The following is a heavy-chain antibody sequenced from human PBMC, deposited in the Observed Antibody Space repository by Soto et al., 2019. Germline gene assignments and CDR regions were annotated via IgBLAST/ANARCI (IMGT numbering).Heavy chain of an antibody. V-gene: IGHV4-34*01. CDR1: GGSFSGYY. J-gene: IGHJ3*02. D-gene: IGHD5-12*01. Sequence: SETLSLTCAVYGGSFSGYYWSWIRQPPGKGLEWIGEINHSGSTNYSPSLKSRVTISVDTSKNQFSLKLSSVTAADTAVYYCARGEEDSGYDNDAFDIWGQGTMVTVSS. CDR3: ARGEEDSGYDNDAFDI. CDR2: INHSGST.